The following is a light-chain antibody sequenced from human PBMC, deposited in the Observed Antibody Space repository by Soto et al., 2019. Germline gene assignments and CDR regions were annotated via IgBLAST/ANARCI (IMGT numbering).Light chain of an antibody. J-gene: IGKJ1*01. CDR1: QSISRW. V-gene: IGKV1-5*01. CDR2: DAS. Sequence: DIKLTPSPSILSASVGDRFTITCRASQSISRWLDWYQKKKGKAPKLLIYDASSLESGVPSRLRGSGYGTELTITISSMQTDDFETYYCQQYNSYSGTFGHGTKVDIK. CDR3: QQYNSYSGT.